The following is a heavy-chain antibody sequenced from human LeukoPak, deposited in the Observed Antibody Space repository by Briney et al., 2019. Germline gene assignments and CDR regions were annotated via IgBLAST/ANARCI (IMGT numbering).Heavy chain of an antibody. V-gene: IGHV3-74*01. CDR2: INRDGSST. CDR1: GFTFSSYL. D-gene: IGHD6-19*01. CDR3: ARGPRGWYASDY. Sequence: PGGSLRLSCAVSGFTFSSYLMHWVRQAPGKGLVWVSRINRDGSSTTYADSVKGRFTISRDNANNTLYLQMNSLRAEDTAVHYCARGPRGWYASDYWGQGTLVTVSS. J-gene: IGHJ4*02.